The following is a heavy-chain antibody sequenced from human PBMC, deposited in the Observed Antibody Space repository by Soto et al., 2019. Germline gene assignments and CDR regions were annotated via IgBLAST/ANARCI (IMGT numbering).Heavy chain of an antibody. D-gene: IGHD2-15*01. CDR2: IYSGGST. CDR3: AREGRH. CDR1: GFTVSSNY. Sequence: GGSLRLSCAASGFTVSSNYMSWVRQAPGKGLEWVSVIYSGGSTYFADSVKDRFSISRDNSKNTLHLQMNSLRAEDTAVYYCAREGRHWGQGTLVTVSS. J-gene: IGHJ4*02. V-gene: IGHV3-66*01.